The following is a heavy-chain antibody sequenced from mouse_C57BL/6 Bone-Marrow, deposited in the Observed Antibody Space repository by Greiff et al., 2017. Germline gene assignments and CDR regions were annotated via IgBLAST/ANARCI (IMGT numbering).Heavy chain of an antibody. D-gene: IGHD3-2*02. J-gene: IGHJ4*01. V-gene: IGHV1-63*01. Sequence: QVHVKQSGAELVRPGTSVKMSCKASGYTFTNYWIGWAKQRPGHGLEWIGDIYPGGGYTNYNEKFKGKATLTADKSSSTAYMQFSSLTSEDSAIYYCARRAAQGAMDYWGQGTSVTVSS. CDR3: ARRAAQGAMDY. CDR1: GYTFTNYW. CDR2: IYPGGGYT.